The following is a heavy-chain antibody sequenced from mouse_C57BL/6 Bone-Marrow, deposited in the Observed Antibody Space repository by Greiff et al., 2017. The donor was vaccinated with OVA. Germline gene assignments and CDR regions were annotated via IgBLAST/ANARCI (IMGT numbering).Heavy chain of an antibody. Sequence: VQLQQSGAELVRPGASVTMSCKASGYTFTDYEMHWVKQTPVHGLEWIGDIDPETGGTAYNQKFKGKAILTADKSSSTAYLVLSSLTSEDSAVYYGTRWEISCGTYFDYWGQGTTLTVSS. D-gene: IGHD1-1*01. CDR1: GYTFTDYE. J-gene: IGHJ2*01. V-gene: IGHV1-15*01. CDR3: TRWEISCGTYFDY. CDR2: IDPETGGT.